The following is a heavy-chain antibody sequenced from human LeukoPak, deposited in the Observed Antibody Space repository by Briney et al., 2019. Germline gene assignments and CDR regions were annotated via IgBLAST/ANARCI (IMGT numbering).Heavy chain of an antibody. CDR1: GGSISSSSYS. Sequence: PSETLSLTCTVSGGSISSSSYSWGWIRQPPGKGLEWIRSIYYSGSTFYNPSLKSRVTISVDTSKNQFSLKLSSVTAADTAVYYCARQGSGRSSDYWGQGTLVTVSS. CDR3: ARQGSGRSSDY. V-gene: IGHV4-39*01. CDR2: IYYSGST. J-gene: IGHJ4*02. D-gene: IGHD1-26*01.